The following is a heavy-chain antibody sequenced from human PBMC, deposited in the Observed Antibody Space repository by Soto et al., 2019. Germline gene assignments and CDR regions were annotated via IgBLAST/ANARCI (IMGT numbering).Heavy chain of an antibody. V-gene: IGHV3-23*01. CDR2: ISASGAGT. J-gene: IGHJ4*02. Sequence: EVQVLESGGGLVQPGGSLRLSCAASGFTFSNYAVKWVRQAPGKGLEWVSGISASGAGTYYADSVKGRFTISRDNSKNTLYLHMNSLTAEDTAVYYCAKDARGNYRYFDYWGQGTLVTVSS. CDR3: AKDARGNYRYFDY. CDR1: GFTFSNYA. D-gene: IGHD3-16*02.